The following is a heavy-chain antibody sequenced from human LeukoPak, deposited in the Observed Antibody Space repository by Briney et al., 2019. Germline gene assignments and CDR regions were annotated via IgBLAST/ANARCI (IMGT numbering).Heavy chain of an antibody. Sequence: GGSLRLSCAASGFTFNIHAMDWVRQAPGKGLEWVAGISGIGISKYYADSVKGRFTIPRDNSKNTVYLQMNRLIAEDTAVYYCAKDMDGYDRPFDYWGRGTQVTVSS. CDR2: ISGIGISK. V-gene: IGHV3-23*01. J-gene: IGHJ4*02. D-gene: IGHD5-24*01. CDR1: GFTFNIHA. CDR3: AKDMDGYDRPFDY.